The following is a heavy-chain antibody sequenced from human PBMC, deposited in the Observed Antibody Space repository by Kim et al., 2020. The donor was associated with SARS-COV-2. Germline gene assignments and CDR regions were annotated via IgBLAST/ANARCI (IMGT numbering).Heavy chain of an antibody. J-gene: IGHJ3*02. CDR1: GFTFSSYA. CDR2: ISGSGCST. D-gene: IGHD3-16*02. V-gene: IGHV3-23*01. Sequence: GGSLRLSCAASGFTFSSYAMSWVRQAPGKGLEWVSAISGSGCSTYYADSVKGRFTISRDNSKNTLYLQMNSLRAEDTAVYYCAKFMITFGVVIAHDAFEIWGQGTMVTVSS. CDR3: AKFMITFGVVIAHDAFEI.